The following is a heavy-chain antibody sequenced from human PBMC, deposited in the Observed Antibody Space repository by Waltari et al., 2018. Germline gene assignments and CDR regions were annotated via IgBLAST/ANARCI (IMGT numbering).Heavy chain of an antibody. Sequence: EVQLLQSGTELKKPGTPVKISCPVSGYTFTASSIPWVQQAPGKGPHWMGLVDPEDGETIYAEKFQGRVTITADTSTDTAYMELSSLRSEDTAVYYCATALGDRSSASRAFDIWGLGTMITVSS. CDR3: ATALGDRSSASRAFDI. CDR2: VDPEDGET. J-gene: IGHJ3*02. CDR1: GYTFTASS. V-gene: IGHV1-69-2*01. D-gene: IGHD3-10*01.